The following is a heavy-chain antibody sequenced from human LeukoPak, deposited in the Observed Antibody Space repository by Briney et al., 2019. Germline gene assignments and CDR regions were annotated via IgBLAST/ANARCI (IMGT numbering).Heavy chain of an antibody. V-gene: IGHV4-39*01. CDR1: GGSIGSSSYS. Sequence: ASETLSLTCTVSGGSIGSSSYSWGWIRQPPGKGLEWIGSIYYSGSTYYNPSLKSRVTISVDTSKNQFSLKLSSVTAADTAVYYCARQRVAAANNWFDPWGQGTLVTVSS. J-gene: IGHJ5*02. CDR2: IYYSGST. CDR3: ARQRVAAANNWFDP. D-gene: IGHD6-13*01.